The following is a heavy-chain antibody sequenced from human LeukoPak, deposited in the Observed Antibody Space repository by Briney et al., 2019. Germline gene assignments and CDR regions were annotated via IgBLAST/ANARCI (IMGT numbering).Heavy chain of an antibody. CDR2: IQSDGTNE. CDR1: GFTFSTYG. CDR3: ANTKGLGYCSSLSCSSYYFDY. J-gene: IGHJ4*02. D-gene: IGHD2-2*01. V-gene: IGHV3-30*02. Sequence: PGGSLRLSCAASGFTFSTYGMHWVRQAPGKGLEWVAFIQSDGTNEYYADSVKGRFTISRDNSKNTLYLQMNSLRAEDTAVFYCANTKGLGYCSSLSCSSYYFDYWGQGTLVTVSS.